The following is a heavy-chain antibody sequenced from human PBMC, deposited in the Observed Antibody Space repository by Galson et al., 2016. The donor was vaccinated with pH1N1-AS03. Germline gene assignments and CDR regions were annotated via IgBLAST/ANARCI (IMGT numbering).Heavy chain of an antibody. CDR1: GFTFHDYA. V-gene: IGHV3-9*01. D-gene: IGHD2-15*01. CDR3: ARPFGGSYEAGLLDF. CDR2: IAWNSGIT. Sequence: SLRLSCAASGFTFHDYAMHWVRQAPGKGPEWVSGIAWNSGITGYGDSVKGRFTLSRDNAKNSLYLQLNSLKPEDTALYYCARPFGGSYEAGLLDFWGQETLVTGSS. J-gene: IGHJ4*02.